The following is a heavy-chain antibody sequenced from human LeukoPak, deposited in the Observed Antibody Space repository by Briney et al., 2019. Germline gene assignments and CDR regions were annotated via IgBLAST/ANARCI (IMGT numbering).Heavy chain of an antibody. V-gene: IGHV3-21*01. CDR3: ARDIPTYSSSWPIDY. CDR1: GFTFSSYS. CDR2: ISSSSSYI. J-gene: IGHJ4*02. D-gene: IGHD6-13*01. Sequence: GGSPRLSCAASGFTFSSYSMNWVRQAPGKGLEGVSSISSSSSYIYYAGSVKGRFTISRDTAKNSLYPQMNSLRAEDTAVYYCARDIPTYSSSWPIDYWGQGTLVTVSS.